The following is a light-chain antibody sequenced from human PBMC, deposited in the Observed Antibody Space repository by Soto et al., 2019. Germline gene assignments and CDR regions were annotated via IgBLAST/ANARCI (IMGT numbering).Light chain of an antibody. V-gene: IGLV4-69*01. CDR2: LNSDGSH. J-gene: IGLJ3*02. CDR3: QTWGSGMCV. CDR1: RGHSNYA. Sequence: QLVLTQSPSAASSLGASVKLTCTLSRGHSNYAIAWHQQQPEKGPLYLMTLNSDGSHRKGDEIPDRFSGSSSGAERYLIISRLQSEDEPDYYCQTWGSGMCVFGGGTTLTLL.